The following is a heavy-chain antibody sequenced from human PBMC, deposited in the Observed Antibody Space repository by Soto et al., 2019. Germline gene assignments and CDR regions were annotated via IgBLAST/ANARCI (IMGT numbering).Heavy chain of an antibody. D-gene: IGHD3-22*01. CDR1: GYTFTSYD. J-gene: IGHJ4*02. CDR2: INAGNGNT. CDR3: ARDRYDSSDYLHY. V-gene: IGHV1-3*01. Sequence: ASVKVSCKASGYTFTSYDLHWVRQAPGQRLEWMGWINAGNGNTKYSQKFQGRVTITRDTSASTAYLELSSLRSEDTAVYFCARDRYDSSDYLHYWGQGTLVTVSS.